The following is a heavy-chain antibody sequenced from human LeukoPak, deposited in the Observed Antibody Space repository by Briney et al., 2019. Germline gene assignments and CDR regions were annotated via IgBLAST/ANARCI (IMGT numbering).Heavy chain of an antibody. D-gene: IGHD6-6*01. CDR2: ISSSSSYI. Sequence: PGGSLRLSCAASGFTFSSYSMNWVRQAPGKGLEWVSSISSSSSYIYYAGSVKGRFTISRDNAKNSLYLQMNSLRAEDTAVYYCARDLSSYYFDYWGQGTLVTVSS. J-gene: IGHJ4*02. CDR3: ARDLSSYYFDY. CDR1: GFTFSSYS. V-gene: IGHV3-21*01.